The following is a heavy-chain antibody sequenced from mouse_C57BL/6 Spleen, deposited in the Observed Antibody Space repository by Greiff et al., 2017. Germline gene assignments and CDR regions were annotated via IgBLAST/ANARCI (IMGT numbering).Heavy chain of an antibody. V-gene: IGHV5-9-1*02. D-gene: IGHD1-1*01. CDR1: GFTFSSYA. CDR2: ISSGGDYI. J-gene: IGHJ4*01. Sequence: EVQRVESGEGLVKPGGSLKLSCAASGFTFSSYAMSWVRQTPEKRLEWVAYISSGGDYIYYADTVKGRFTISRDNARNTLYLQMSSLKSEDTAMYYCTRGPYYYGSSPYYAMDYGGQGTSVTVSS. CDR3: TRGPYYYGSSPYYAMDY.